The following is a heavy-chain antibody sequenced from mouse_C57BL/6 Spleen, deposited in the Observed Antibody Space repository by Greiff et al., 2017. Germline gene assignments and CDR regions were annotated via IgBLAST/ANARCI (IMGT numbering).Heavy chain of an antibody. CDR2: IHPNSGST. D-gene: IGHD2-3*01. J-gene: IGHJ2*01. CDR3: ASREWLLRVDY. CDR1: GYTFTSYW. Sequence: QVQLQQPGAELVKPGASVKLSCTASGYTFTSYWMHWVKQRPGQGLEWIGMIHPNSGSTNYNEKFKSKATLTVDKSSSTAYMQLSSLTSEDSAVYYCASREWLLRVDYWGQGTTLTVSS. V-gene: IGHV1-64*01.